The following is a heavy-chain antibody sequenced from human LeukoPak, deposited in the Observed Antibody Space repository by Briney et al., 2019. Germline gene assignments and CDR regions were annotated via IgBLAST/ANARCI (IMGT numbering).Heavy chain of an antibody. J-gene: IGHJ6*04. CDR1: GGSFSGYY. V-gene: IGHV4-34*01. CDR2: INHSGST. CDR3: ARGHRYYGMDV. Sequence: SETLSLTCAVYGGSFSGYYWSWIRQPPGKGLEWIGEINHSGSTNYNPSLKSRVTISVDTSKNQSSLKLSSVTAADTAVYYCARGHRYYGMDVWGKGTTVTVSS.